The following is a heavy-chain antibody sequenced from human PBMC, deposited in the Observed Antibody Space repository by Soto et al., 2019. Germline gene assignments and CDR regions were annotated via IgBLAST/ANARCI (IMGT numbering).Heavy chain of an antibody. CDR1: GGSISSYY. Sequence: SETLSLTCTASGGSISSYYWSWIRQPPGKGLEWIGYIYYSGSTNYNPSLKSRVTISVDTSKNQFSLKLSSVTAADTAVYYCASLDILTGYSPVYCFDYWGQGTLVTVSS. J-gene: IGHJ4*02. D-gene: IGHD3-9*01. CDR3: ASLDILTGYSPVYCFDY. CDR2: IYYSGST. V-gene: IGHV4-59*08.